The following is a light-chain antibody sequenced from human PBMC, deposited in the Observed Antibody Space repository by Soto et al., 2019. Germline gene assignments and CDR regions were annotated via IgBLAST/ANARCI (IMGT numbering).Light chain of an antibody. V-gene: IGKV3-20*01. CDR3: QQYGSSPLT. CDR1: QSVSSNY. Sequence: ESVLTQSPGTLFLSPGERATLSCRASQSVSSNYLAWYQQKPGQAPRLLIYGASSRATGIPDRFSGSGSGTDFTLTINRLDPEDFAVYYGQQYGSSPLTFGQGTKVEIK. J-gene: IGKJ1*01. CDR2: GAS.